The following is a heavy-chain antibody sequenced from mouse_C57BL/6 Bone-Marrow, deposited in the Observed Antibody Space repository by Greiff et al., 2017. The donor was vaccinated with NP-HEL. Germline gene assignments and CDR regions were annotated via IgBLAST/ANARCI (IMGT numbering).Heavy chain of an antibody. CDR3: ASRNYGSSLAY. J-gene: IGHJ3*01. V-gene: IGHV1-31*01. CDR1: GYSFTGYY. Sequence: EVQLKESGPELVKPGASVKISCKASGYSFTGYYMHWVKQSHGNILDWIGYIYPYNGVSSYNQKFKGKATLTVDKSSSTAYMELRSLTSEDSAVYYCASRNYGSSLAYWGQGTLVTVSA. CDR2: IYPYNGVS. D-gene: IGHD1-1*01.